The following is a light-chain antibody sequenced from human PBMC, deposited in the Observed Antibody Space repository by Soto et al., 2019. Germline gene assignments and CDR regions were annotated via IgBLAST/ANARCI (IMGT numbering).Light chain of an antibody. CDR3: CSYAGSSTFPYV. J-gene: IGLJ1*01. V-gene: IGLV2-23*02. CDR2: EVS. Sequence: QSALTQPASVSGSPGQSITISCTGTSSDVGSYNLVSWYQQHPGKATKLMIYEVSKRPSGVSNRFSGSKSGNTASLTISGLQAEDEADYYCCSYAGSSTFPYVFGTGTKVTVL. CDR1: SSDVGSYNL.